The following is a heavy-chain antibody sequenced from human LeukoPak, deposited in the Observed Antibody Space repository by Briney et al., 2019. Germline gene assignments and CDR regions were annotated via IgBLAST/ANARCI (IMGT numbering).Heavy chain of an antibody. CDR1: GDAISSSSNY. J-gene: IGHJ4*02. D-gene: IGHD3-22*01. CDR3: ARCHYDSSGSPDY. Sequence: SETLSLTCSVSGDAISSSSNYWGWIRQPPGKGLEWIGSIYYSGSTYYNPSLKSRVTISVDTSKNQFSLKLSSVTAADTAVYYCARCHYDSSGSPDYWGQGTLVTVSS. CDR2: IYYSGST. V-gene: IGHV4-39*01.